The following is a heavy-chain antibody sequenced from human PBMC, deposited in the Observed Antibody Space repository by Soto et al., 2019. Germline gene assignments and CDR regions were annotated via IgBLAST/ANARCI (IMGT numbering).Heavy chain of an antibody. J-gene: IGHJ3*02. CDR1: GFTFSSYG. CDR3: ARVQYSYGYDGAFDI. D-gene: IGHD5-18*01. V-gene: IGHV3-33*01. Sequence: PGWSMRLSCAACGFTFSSYGMHWVRQAPGKGLEWVAVIWYDGSNKYYADSVKGRFTISRDNSKNTLYLQMNSLRAEDTAVYYCARVQYSYGYDGAFDIWGQGTMVTVSS. CDR2: IWYDGSNK.